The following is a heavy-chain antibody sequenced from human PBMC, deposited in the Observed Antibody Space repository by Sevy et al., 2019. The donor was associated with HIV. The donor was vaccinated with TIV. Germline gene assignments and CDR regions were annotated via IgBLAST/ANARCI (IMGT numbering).Heavy chain of an antibody. D-gene: IGHD3-10*01. CDR2: ISRSGTTR. CDR3: ARDDTASYLPVS. V-gene: IGHV3-48*02. J-gene: IGHJ4*02. Sequence: GGSLRLSCAASGFTFSDYSLNWVRQAPGKGQEWVSYISRSGTTRHYADSVRGRFTISRDDAKNSLYLQMSSLRDEDTAVYYCARDDTASYLPVSWGQGTLVTVSS. CDR1: GFTFSDYS.